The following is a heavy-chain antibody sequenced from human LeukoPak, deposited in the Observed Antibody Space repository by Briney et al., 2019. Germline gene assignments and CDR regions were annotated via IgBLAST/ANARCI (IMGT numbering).Heavy chain of an antibody. CDR2: IYAGGSA. V-gene: IGHV3-66*01. CDR3: ATGRWLRLFDY. Sequence: GGSLRLSCAVSGFTFSTYSMTWVRQAPGKGLEWVSIIYAGGSAYYADSVKGRFTISRDNSKNTLYFQMNSLRAEDTAVYYCATGRWLRLFDYWGQGTLVTVSS. D-gene: IGHD5-24*01. CDR1: GFTFSTYS. J-gene: IGHJ4*02.